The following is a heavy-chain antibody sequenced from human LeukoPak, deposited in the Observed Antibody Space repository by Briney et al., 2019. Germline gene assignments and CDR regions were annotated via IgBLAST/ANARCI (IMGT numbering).Heavy chain of an antibody. J-gene: IGHJ4*02. CDR2: IYSGGST. V-gene: IGHV3-53*01. CDR1: GFTVSSNY. D-gene: IGHD3-22*01. Sequence: GGSLRLSCAASGFTVSSNYMSWVRQAPGKGLEWVSVIYSGGSTYYADSVKGRFTIPRDNSKNTLYLQMNSLRAEDTAVYYCARDTVYDSSGYYYDYWGQGTLVTVSS. CDR3: ARDTVYDSSGYYYDY.